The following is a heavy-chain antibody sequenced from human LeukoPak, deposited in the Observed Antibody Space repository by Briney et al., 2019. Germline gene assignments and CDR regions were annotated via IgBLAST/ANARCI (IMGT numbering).Heavy chain of an antibody. CDR2: MNPNSGNT. D-gene: IGHD3-9*01. CDR1: GYTFTGYY. J-gene: IGHJ4*02. V-gene: IGHV1-8*03. CDR3: ARGAYDILTGSPIDY. Sequence: ASVKVSCKASGYTFTGYYMHWVRQAPGQGLEWMGWMNPNSGNTGYAQKFQGRVTITRNTSISTAYMELSSLRSEDTAVYYCARGAYDILTGSPIDYWGQGTLVTVSS.